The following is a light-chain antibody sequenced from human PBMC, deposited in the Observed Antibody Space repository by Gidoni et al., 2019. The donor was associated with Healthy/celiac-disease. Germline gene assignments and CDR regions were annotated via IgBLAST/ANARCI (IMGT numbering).Light chain of an antibody. J-gene: IGLJ2*01. CDR2: RDS. V-gene: IGLV3-9*01. CDR1: NIGSNN. CDR3: QVWDSSTVV. Sequence: SYELPQPLSVSVALGQTARITCGGNNIGSNNVHWYQQKPGQAPVLVIYRDSNRPPGIPERFSGSNSGNTATLTISRAQAGDEADYYCQVWDSSTVVFGGGTKLTVL.